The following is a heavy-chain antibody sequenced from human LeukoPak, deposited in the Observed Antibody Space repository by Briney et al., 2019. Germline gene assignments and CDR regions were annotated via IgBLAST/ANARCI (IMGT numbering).Heavy chain of an antibody. CDR3: ARDPEGCSSTSCYAYLDY. D-gene: IGHD2-2*01. J-gene: IGHJ4*02. CDR1: GYTLTELS. CDR2: FDPENGET. V-gene: IGHV1-24*01. Sequence: ASVKVSCKVFGYTLTELSMHWVRQAPGKGLEWMGGFDPENGETIYAQKFQGRVTMTEDTSTDTAYMELSSLRSEDTAVYYCARDPEGCSSTSCYAYLDYWGQGTLVTVSS.